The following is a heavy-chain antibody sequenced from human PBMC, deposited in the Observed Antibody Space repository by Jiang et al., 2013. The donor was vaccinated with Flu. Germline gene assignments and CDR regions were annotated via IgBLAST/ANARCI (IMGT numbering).Heavy chain of an antibody. D-gene: IGHD3-22*01. CDR3: ARDHNAYYFDSSGAYRNWFDP. V-gene: IGHV4-30-2*04. Sequence: PSLKSRVTISVDTSKNQFSLKLSSVTAADAAVYYCARDHNAYYFDSSGAYRNWFDPWGQGTLVTVSS. J-gene: IGHJ5*02.